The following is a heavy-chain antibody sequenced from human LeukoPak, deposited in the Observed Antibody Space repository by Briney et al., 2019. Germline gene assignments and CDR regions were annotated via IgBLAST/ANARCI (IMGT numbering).Heavy chain of an antibody. CDR1: SGSISSGGYY. D-gene: IGHD6-13*01. CDR2: FFQSGTT. V-gene: IGHV4-30-2*01. Sequence: TLSLTCIVSSGSISSGGYYWSWIRQPPGKGLEWIGYFFQSGTTYYNPSVQSRVTISLDRSKNQFSLKLTSVTAADTAVYYCARAHFIAENVRAAGFDYWGQGILVTVSP. J-gene: IGHJ4*02. CDR3: ARAHFIAENVRAAGFDY.